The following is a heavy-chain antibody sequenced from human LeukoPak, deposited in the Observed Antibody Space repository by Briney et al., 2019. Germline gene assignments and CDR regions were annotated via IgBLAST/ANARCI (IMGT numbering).Heavy chain of an antibody. Sequence: PGGSLRLSCTVSGFTVSSNSMSSVRQAPGKGLEWVSSIYSGGNTHYSDSVKGRFTISRDNSKNTLYLQMNSLRAEDTAVYYCARRAGEYSHPYDYWGQGTLVTVSS. D-gene: IGHD4-17*01. CDR2: IYSGGNT. V-gene: IGHV3-53*01. CDR3: ARRAGEYSHPYDY. CDR1: GFTVSSNS. J-gene: IGHJ4*02.